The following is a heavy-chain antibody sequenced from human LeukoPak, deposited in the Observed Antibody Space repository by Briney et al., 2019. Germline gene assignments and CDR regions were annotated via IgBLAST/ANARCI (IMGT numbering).Heavy chain of an antibody. J-gene: IGHJ4*02. CDR3: ARGPSSGSYFDY. CDR1: GYTFTGYY. CDR2: IIPIFGTA. V-gene: IGHV1-69*13. Sequence: SVKVSCKASGYTFTGYYMHWVRQAPGQGLEWMGGIIPIFGTANYAQKFQGGVTITADESTSTAYMELSSLRSEDTAVYYCARGPSSGSYFDYWGQGTLVTVSS. D-gene: IGHD6-19*01.